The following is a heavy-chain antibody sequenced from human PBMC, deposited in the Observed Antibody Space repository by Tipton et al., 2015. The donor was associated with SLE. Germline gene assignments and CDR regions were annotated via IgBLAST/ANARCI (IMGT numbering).Heavy chain of an antibody. V-gene: IGHV4-59*11. CDR3: ATTVASYFDY. J-gene: IGHJ4*02. Sequence: TLSLTCTVSGYSISGQCWSWIRQPPGKGLEWIGYIYYSGTTNYNPSLKRRVTISVDTSKNQFSLKLSSVPAADTAVYYCATTVASYFDYWGQGTLVTVSS. CDR2: IYYSGTT. D-gene: IGHD4-23*01. CDR1: GYSISGQC.